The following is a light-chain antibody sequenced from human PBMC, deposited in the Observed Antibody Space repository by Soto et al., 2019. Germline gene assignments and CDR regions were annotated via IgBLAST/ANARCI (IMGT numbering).Light chain of an antibody. V-gene: IGKV1-39*01. CDR2: AAS. CDR1: ENIRTY. J-gene: IGKJ1*01. CDR3: QQSYTASSSVT. Sequence: DIQMTQSPSSLSASVGDRVTITCRASENIRTYLNWYQQRPGTAPKLLIYAASTLQSGVPSRFSGRGSGTEFNHTIGSLQPEDFATYYCQQSYTASSSVTFGPGTKVAVK.